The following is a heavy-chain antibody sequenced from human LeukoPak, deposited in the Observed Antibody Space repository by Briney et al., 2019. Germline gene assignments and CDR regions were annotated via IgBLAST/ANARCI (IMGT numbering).Heavy chain of an antibody. Sequence: PSETLSLTCTVSGGSISSYYWSWIRQPPGKGLEWIGYIYYSGSTNYNPSLKSRVTISVDTSKNQFSLKLSSVTAADTAVYYCARGYGDYYFDSWGQGTLVTVSS. CDR3: ARGYGDYYFDS. J-gene: IGHJ4*02. D-gene: IGHD4-17*01. CDR1: GGSISSYY. CDR2: IYYSGST. V-gene: IGHV4-59*01.